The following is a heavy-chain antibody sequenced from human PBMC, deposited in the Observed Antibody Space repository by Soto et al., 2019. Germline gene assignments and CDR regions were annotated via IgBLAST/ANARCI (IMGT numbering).Heavy chain of an antibody. CDR3: ARVQGDYFWSGYRLDY. V-gene: IGHV1-69*13. CDR1: GGTFSSYA. D-gene: IGHD3-3*01. CDR2: IIPIFGTA. J-gene: IGHJ4*02. Sequence: SVKVSCKASGGTFSSYAISWVRRAPGQGLGWMGGIIPIFGTANYAQKFQGRVTITADESTSTAYMELSSLRSEDTAVYYCARVQGDYFWSGYRLDYWGQGTLVTVSS.